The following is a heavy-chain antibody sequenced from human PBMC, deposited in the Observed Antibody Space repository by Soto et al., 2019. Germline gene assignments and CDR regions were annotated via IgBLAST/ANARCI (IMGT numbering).Heavy chain of an antibody. V-gene: IGHV4-61*01. CDR3: AGVHEYISDILIWGDGFDI. Sequence: SETLSLTCSVSGGSIRSSHTSTYWTWIRQPPGKGLEWIGSIYYSGSTNYSPSLEGRVSLSVDTSMNEFSLRLTSVTAAVTAVDYCAGVHEYISDILIWGDGFDIWGQGTMVTVSS. CDR2: IYYSGST. D-gene: IGHD3-9*01. CDR1: GGSIRSSHTSTY. J-gene: IGHJ3*02.